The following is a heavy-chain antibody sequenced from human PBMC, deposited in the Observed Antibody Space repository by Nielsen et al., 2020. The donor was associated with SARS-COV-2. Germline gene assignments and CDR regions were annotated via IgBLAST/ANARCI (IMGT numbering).Heavy chain of an antibody. Sequence: ASVKVSCKVSGYTLTELSMHWVRQAPGKGLEWMGGFDPEDGETIYAQKFQGRVTMTTDTSTSTAYMELRSLRSDDTAVYYCASRNVGYYYYGMDVWGQGTTVTVSS. J-gene: IGHJ6*02. CDR3: ASRNVGYYYYGMDV. CDR1: GYTLTELS. D-gene: IGHD1-1*01. CDR2: FDPEDGET. V-gene: IGHV1-24*01.